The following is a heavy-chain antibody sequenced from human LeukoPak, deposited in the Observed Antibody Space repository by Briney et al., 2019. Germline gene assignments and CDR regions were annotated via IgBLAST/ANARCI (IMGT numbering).Heavy chain of an antibody. CDR1: GNSFGDYY. CDR2: IYTSGST. J-gene: IGHJ4*02. V-gene: IGHV4-4*07. Sequence: SETLSLTCTVSGNSFGDYYWSWLRQPAGKGLEWIGRIYTSGSTTYNPSLKSRVTMPVDTSKSQFSLKLSSVTAADTAVYYCARGYDILTGFFDYWGQGTLVTVSS. CDR3: ARGYDILTGFFDY. D-gene: IGHD3-9*01.